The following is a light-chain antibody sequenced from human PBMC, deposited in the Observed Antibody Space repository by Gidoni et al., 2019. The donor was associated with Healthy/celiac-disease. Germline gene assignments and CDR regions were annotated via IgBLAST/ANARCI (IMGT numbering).Light chain of an antibody. CDR2: QDS. V-gene: IGLV3-1*01. CDR1: KLGDKY. J-gene: IGLJ2*01. CDR3: QAWDSSTSVV. Sequence: SYELTQPPSVSVSPGQTASLTCSGDKLGDKYACWYQQKPGQSPVLVIYQDSKRASGIPERFSGSNSGNTATLTISGTQAMDEADYYCQAWDSSTSVVFGGGTKLTVL.